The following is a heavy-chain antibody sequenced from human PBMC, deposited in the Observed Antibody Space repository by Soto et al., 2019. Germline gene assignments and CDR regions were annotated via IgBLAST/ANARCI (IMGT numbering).Heavy chain of an antibody. J-gene: IGHJ6*02. CDR1: GFTFSSYA. D-gene: IGHD3-3*01. CDR3: ARGYDFWSGYYYPSGMEV. V-gene: IGHV3-30-3*01. CDR2: ISYDGSNK. Sequence: QVQLVESGGGVVQPGRSLRLSCAASGFTFSSYAMHWVRQAPGKGLEWVAVISYDGSNKNHADTVKGRFNISRNNSNNTLYLQMNSLRAEDTSVYYCARGYDFWSGYYYPSGMEVWGQGTTGTFSS.